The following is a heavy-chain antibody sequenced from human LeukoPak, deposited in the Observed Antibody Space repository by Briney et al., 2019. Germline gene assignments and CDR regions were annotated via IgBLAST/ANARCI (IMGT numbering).Heavy chain of an antibody. V-gene: IGHV4-31*03. J-gene: IGHJ3*02. CDR3: ARDPHYGDDAFDI. CDR2: IYYSGST. D-gene: IGHD4-17*01. CDR1: GGSISSGGYY. Sequence: SETLSLTCTVSGGSISSGGYYWSWIRQHPGKGLEWIGYIYYSGSTYYNPSLKSRVTISVDTSKNQFSLKLSSVTAADTAVYYCARDPHYGDDAFDIWGQGTMVTVSS.